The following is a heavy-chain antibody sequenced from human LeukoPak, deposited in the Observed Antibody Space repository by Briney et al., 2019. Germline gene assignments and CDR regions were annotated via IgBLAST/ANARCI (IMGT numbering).Heavy chain of an antibody. CDR2: NYRTGTT. D-gene: IGHD3-22*01. V-gene: IGHV4-38-2*02. CDR3: ARAGYYDVSGDRLYYLEN. CDR1: GYSISTAYY. Sequence: PSETLSLTCTVSGYSISTAYYWGWVRQTPDKGLEWIGSNYRTGTTYYSPSLKSRVTISLDTSKNQFSLTLTSVTAADTAVYYCARAGYYDVSGDRLYYLENWGQGTPVTVSS. J-gene: IGHJ4*02.